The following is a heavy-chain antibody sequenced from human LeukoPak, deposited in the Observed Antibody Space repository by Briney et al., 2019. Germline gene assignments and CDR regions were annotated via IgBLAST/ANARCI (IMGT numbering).Heavy chain of an antibody. D-gene: IGHD6-13*01. V-gene: IGHV4-39*07. Sequence: SETLSLTCSVSGGSITKNGYYWGWIRQSPETGLEWIGSMHYSGSTNYNPSLKSRVTISVDTSKNQFSLKLNSVTAADTAVYYCARGGSWYGHWGQGTLVTVSS. CDR2: MHYSGST. J-gene: IGHJ1*01. CDR3: ARGGSWYGH. CDR1: GGSITKNGYY.